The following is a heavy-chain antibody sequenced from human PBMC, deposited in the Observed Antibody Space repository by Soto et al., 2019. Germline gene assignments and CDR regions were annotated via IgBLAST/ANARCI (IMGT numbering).Heavy chain of an antibody. J-gene: IGHJ4*02. D-gene: IGHD2-15*01. Sequence: QVQLVESGGGVVQPGRSLRLSCAASGFTFSSYAMHWVRQAPGKGLEWVAVISYDGSNKYYADSVKGRFTISRDNSKNTLYLQMNSLRAEDTAVYYCASPLGYCSGGSCYSYRLGKVGFDYWGQGTLVTVSS. CDR3: ASPLGYCSGGSCYSYRLGKVGFDY. V-gene: IGHV3-30-3*01. CDR1: GFTFSSYA. CDR2: ISYDGSNK.